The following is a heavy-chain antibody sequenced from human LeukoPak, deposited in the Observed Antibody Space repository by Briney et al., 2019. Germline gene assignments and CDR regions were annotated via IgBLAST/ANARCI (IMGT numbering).Heavy chain of an antibody. CDR1: GGSFSGYY. CDR2: INHSGST. D-gene: IGHD6-6*01. J-gene: IGHJ4*02. V-gene: IGHV4-34*01. Sequence: SETLSLTCAVYGGSFSGYYWSWIRQPPGKGLEWIGEINHSGSTNYNPSLKSRVTKSVDTSKNQFSLKLSSVTAADTAVYYCVRSHYSSSDFDYWGQGTLVTVSS. CDR3: VRSHYSSSDFDY.